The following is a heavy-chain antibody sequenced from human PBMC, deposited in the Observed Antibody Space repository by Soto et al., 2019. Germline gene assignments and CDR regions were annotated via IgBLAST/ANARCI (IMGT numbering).Heavy chain of an antibody. CDR2: ISGSGGST. Sequence: LRLSCAASGFTFSSYAMSWVRQAPGKGLEWVSAISGSGGSTYYADSVKGRFTISRDNSKNTLYLQMNSLRAEDTAVYYCAKSRGSGSWYYYGMDVWGQGTTVTVSS. J-gene: IGHJ6*02. D-gene: IGHD3-10*01. CDR3: AKSRGSGSWYYYGMDV. CDR1: GFTFSSYA. V-gene: IGHV3-23*01.